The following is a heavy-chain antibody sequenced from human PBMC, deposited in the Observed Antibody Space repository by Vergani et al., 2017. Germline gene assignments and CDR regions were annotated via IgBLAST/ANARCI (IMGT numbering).Heavy chain of an antibody. J-gene: IGHJ6*02. CDR2: MNPNSGNT. CDR3: VRARRTCTYDHCPRYYYDV. V-gene: IGHV1-8*03. CDR1: GYTFTSDD. D-gene: IGHD2-8*01. Sequence: QVQLVQSGAEVKKPGASVQVSCKASGYTFTSDDINWVRQAPGQGLERMGWMNPNSGNTGYAQSLQGRLTITRDTSVNTAYMDLTGLRSEDMAVYYCVRARRTCTYDHCPRYYYDVWGQGTLVTVSS.